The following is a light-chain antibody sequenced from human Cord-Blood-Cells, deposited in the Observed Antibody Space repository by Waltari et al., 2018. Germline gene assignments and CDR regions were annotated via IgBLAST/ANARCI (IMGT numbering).Light chain of an antibody. V-gene: IGLV2-14*01. CDR2: DVS. Sequence: QPALTQPASVSGSPGQSITISCTGTSSDVGGYNYVPWYQQHPGKAPELMIYDVSNRPSGVSNRFSGSRSGNTASLTISGLQAEDEADYYCSSYTSSSTLYVFGTGTKVTVL. CDR1: SSDVGGYNY. CDR3: SSYTSSSTLYV. J-gene: IGLJ1*01.